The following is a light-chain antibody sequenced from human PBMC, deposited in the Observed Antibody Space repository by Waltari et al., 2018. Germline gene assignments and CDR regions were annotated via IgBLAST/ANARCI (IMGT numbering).Light chain of an antibody. V-gene: IGLV2-23*02. CDR3: SSYAGSSKGV. CDR1: SSDVGNYKR. Sequence: QSALTQPASVSGSTGQSINISCTGTSSDVGNYKRVSWYQQHPGKDPKLMIYAVSKRPSGVSDRFSGSKSGDMASLTISGLQPEDEAEYFCSSYAGSSKGVFGGGTKVTVL. CDR2: AVS. J-gene: IGLJ2*01.